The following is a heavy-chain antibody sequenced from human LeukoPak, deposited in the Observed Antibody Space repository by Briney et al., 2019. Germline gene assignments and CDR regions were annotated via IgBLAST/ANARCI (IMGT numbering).Heavy chain of an antibody. D-gene: IGHD4-17*01. Sequence: GGSLRLSCAASGFTFDDYAMHWVRQAPGKGLEWVSLISWDGGSTYYADSVKGRFTISRDNSKNSLYLQMNSLRAEDTALYYCAKDNGNYYYGMDVWGQGTTVIVSS. V-gene: IGHV3-43D*03. CDR3: AKDNGNYYYGMDV. CDR2: ISWDGGST. CDR1: GFTFDDYA. J-gene: IGHJ6*02.